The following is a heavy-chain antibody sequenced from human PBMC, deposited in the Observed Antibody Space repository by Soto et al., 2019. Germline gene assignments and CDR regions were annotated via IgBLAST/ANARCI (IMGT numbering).Heavy chain of an antibody. Sequence: PSETLSLTCTVSGGSINTINNYWSWIRQPPGKGLEWIGLISYSGSTYYMPSLMSRLTISLDTSTNRFSLKLTSVTAADTAVYYCAREEAARIERWFDPWGQGTLVTVSS. J-gene: IGHJ5*02. CDR3: AREEAARIERWFDP. CDR2: ISYSGST. D-gene: IGHD6-6*01. V-gene: IGHV4-30-4*01. CDR1: GGSINTINNY.